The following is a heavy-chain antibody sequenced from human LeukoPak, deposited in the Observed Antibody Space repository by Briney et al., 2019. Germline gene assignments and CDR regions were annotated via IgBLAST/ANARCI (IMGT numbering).Heavy chain of an antibody. CDR3: ARKSYSNYAIDY. J-gene: IGHJ4*02. D-gene: IGHD4-11*01. Sequence: LETLSLTCAVSGYSISSGYYWGWIRQPPGKGLEWIGSIYHSGSTYYNPSLKSRVTISVDTSKNQFSLKLSSVTAADTAVYYCARKSYSNYAIDYWGQGTLVTVSS. CDR2: IYHSGST. V-gene: IGHV4-38-2*01. CDR1: GYSISSGYY.